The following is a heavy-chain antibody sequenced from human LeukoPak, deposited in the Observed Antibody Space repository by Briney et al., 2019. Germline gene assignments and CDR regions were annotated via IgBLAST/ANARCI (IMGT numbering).Heavy chain of an antibody. J-gene: IGHJ4*02. CDR3: ARDSDWAFDN. D-gene: IGHD2-21*02. CDR1: GVTFRSYV. V-gene: IGHV3-48*02. Sequence: GGSLRLSCAASGVTFRSYVMSWVRQAPGKGLEWVSYINHNAETIYYADSVKGRFTISRDNAKNVLYLQMNRLRDGDTAVYYCARDSDWAFDNWGQGTLVTVSS. CDR2: INHNAETI.